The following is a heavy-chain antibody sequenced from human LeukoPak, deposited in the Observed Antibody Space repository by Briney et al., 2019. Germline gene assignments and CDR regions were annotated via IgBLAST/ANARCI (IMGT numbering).Heavy chain of an antibody. J-gene: IGHJ4*02. CDR2: INHSGGT. CDR3: AIAYYDILTGYKIDY. Sequence: SETLSLTCAVYGGSFSGYYWSWIRQPPGKGLEWIGEINHSGGTNYNPPLKSRVTISVDTSKNQFSLKLCSVTAADTAVYYCAIAYYDILTGYKIDYWGQGTLVTVSS. V-gene: IGHV4-34*01. D-gene: IGHD3-9*01. CDR1: GGSFSGYY.